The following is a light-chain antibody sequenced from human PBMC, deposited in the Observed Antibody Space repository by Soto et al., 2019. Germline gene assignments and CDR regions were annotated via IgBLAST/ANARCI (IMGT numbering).Light chain of an antibody. CDR1: SSDVGGYNY. Sequence: QSVLTQPPSASGSPGQSATISCTGTSSDVGGYNYVSWYQQYPGRAPKLMIYEVTKRPSGVPDRFSGSKSGITASLTVSGLQAEDEAYYYCSSYAASNNFYFVFGGGTKVTVL. CDR3: SSYAASNNFYFV. V-gene: IGLV2-8*01. CDR2: EVT. J-gene: IGLJ3*02.